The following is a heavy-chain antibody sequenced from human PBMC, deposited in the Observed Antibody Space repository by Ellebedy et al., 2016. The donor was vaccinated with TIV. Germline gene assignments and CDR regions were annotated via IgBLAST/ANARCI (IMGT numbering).Heavy chain of an antibody. J-gene: IGHJ4*02. CDR1: GGSVSIGDSS. CDR3: ARVRTTAGITYNFNC. V-gene: IGHV4-30-2*01. CDR2: IYHSGST. D-gene: IGHD1-1*01. Sequence: MPSETLSLTCAVSGGSVSIGDSSWSWIRQPPGKGLEWIGYIYHSGSTYYSPSLKGRVPISVDRSQNQLCLRVNSVNAADTAVQYCARVRTTAGITYNFNCWGQGTLVTVSS.